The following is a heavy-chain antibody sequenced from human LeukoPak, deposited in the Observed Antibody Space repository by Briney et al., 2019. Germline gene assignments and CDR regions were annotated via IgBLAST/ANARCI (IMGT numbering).Heavy chain of an antibody. CDR3: AKDRFGCSSTSCCSLDY. Sequence: SGSGGFTYYADSVKGRFTISRDNSKNTLYLQMNSLRAEDTAVYYCAKDRFGCSSTSCCSLDYWGQGTLVTVSS. CDR2: SGSGGFT. J-gene: IGHJ4*02. D-gene: IGHD2-2*01. V-gene: IGHV3-23*01.